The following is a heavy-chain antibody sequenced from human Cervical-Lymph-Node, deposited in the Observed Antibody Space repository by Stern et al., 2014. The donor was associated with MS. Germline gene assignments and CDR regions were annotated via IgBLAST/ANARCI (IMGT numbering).Heavy chain of an antibody. V-gene: IGHV5-51*01. CDR1: GYSFTSFW. Sequence: EVQLVESGAEVKKPGESLKISCKGSGYSFTSFWIGWVRQTPGKGLEWMGVIYPGDSDTRYSPSFQGQVTISADKSVSTAYLQWSSLKASDTAMYYCARHCAKREQCAFDYWGQGTLVTVSS. CDR3: ARHCAKREQCAFDY. D-gene: IGHD6-19*01. J-gene: IGHJ4*02. CDR2: IYPGDSDT.